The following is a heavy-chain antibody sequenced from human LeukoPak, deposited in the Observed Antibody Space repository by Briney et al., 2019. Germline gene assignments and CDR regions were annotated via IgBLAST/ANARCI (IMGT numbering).Heavy chain of an antibody. CDR1: GHTLTGYY. D-gene: IGHD1-1*01. V-gene: IGHV1-2*02. Sequence: PSVKLPCKASGHTLTGYYMHWVRHAPRQGLEWMGWIHPNSGGTLYAQKFKERVTMTRDTPIRTAYMELSRLISEHTVVYYCAREQPSWGCRRYSYAFDYWGQGILVTVSS. CDR2: IHPNSGGT. J-gene: IGHJ4*02. CDR3: AREQPSWGCRRYSYAFDY.